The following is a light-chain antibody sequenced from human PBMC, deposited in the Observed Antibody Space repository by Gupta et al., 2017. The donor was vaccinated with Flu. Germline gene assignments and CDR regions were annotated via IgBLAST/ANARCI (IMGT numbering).Light chain of an antibody. Sequence: SYELRQSPSVSVSTGQTARITCSGDALPNQYAYWHQQKPGQAPVMMIYKDTERPSGIPERFSGSSSGTTVTLTISEVQADDEADYYCQSTDSSGTYVVFGGGTKLTVL. CDR3: QSTDSSGTYVV. J-gene: IGLJ2*01. CDR1: ALPNQY. V-gene: IGLV3-25*02. CDR2: KDT.